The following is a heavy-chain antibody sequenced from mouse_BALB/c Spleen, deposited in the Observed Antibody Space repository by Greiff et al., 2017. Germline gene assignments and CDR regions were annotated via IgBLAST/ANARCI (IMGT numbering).Heavy chain of an antibody. CDR1: GYSITSGYS. CDR3: ARRPGPWYFDD. CDR2: IHYSGST. J-gene: IGHJ1*01. V-gene: IGHV3-1*02. Sequence: EVQLVESGPDLVKPSQSLSLTCTVTGYSITSGYSWHWIRQFPGNNLEWVGYIHYSGSTNYNPTLKSRTTITRDTSKNQFFLQLNSVTTEDTATYYCARRPGPWYFDDWGAGTTVTVSS.